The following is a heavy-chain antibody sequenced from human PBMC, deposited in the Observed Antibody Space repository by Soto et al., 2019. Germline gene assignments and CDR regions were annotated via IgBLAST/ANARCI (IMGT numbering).Heavy chain of an antibody. D-gene: IGHD3-22*01. Sequence: PCLSCAASGFAFSTYGMHWVPQAPGKGLEWVAVISYDGTKKYYADSVKGRLTISRDNSKNTLYLQMNSLRAEDTAVYYCAKDGVWDYETSGYYFDYWGQGTLVTVSS. CDR2: ISYDGTKK. CDR1: GFAFSTYG. J-gene: IGHJ4*02. CDR3: AKDGVWDYETSGYYFDY. V-gene: IGHV3-30*18.